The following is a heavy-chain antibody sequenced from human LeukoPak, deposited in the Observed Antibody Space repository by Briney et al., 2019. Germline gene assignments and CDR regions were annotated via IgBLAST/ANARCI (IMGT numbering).Heavy chain of an antibody. CDR3: XRDTLVYADSPDAFDI. Sequence: GGSLRLSCAASGFSFSSYEMNWVRQAPGKGLEWVSYIGSSGSTVYYADSVKGRFTISRDNAKNSLYLQMNSLRDEDTAVYYXXRDTLVYADSPDAFDIWGQGTMVTVSS. J-gene: IGHJ3*02. CDR2: IGSSGSTV. CDR1: GFSFSSYE. D-gene: IGHD4-17*01. V-gene: IGHV3-48*03.